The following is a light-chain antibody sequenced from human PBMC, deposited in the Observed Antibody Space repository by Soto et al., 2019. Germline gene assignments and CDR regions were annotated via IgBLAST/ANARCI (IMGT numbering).Light chain of an antibody. CDR2: RNN. Sequence: QSVLTQPPSASGTPGQRVTISCSGSSSNIGSNFIYWYQQLPGTAPKLLIDRNNQRPSGVPDRFSGSKSGTSASLAISGLRSEDEGDYHCAAWDDILSGVVFGGGTKLPVL. V-gene: IGLV1-47*01. J-gene: IGLJ2*01. CDR1: SSNIGSNF. CDR3: AAWDDILSGVV.